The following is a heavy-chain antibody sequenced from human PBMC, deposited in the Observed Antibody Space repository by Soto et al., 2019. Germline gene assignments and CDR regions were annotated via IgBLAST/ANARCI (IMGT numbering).Heavy chain of an antibody. J-gene: IGHJ4*02. CDR1: GYTFTSYG. D-gene: IGHD6-19*01. CDR2: ISAYNGNT. V-gene: IGHV1-18*01. Sequence: QVQLVQSGAEVKKPGASVTVSWKASGYTFTSYGISWVRQAPGQGLEWMGWISAYNGNTNYAQKFQGRVTMTTDTSTSTGYMELRSLISDDTAVYYCARDDLGYTSGWYPSGYWGQGTLVTVSS. CDR3: ARDDLGYTSGWYPSGY.